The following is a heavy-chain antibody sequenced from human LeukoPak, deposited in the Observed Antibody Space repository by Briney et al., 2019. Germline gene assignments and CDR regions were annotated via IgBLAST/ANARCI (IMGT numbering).Heavy chain of an antibody. Sequence: GGSLRLSCAVSGFTFSNYAMSWVRQAPGKGLEWVSGITNSGGGTFYADSVKGRFTISRDNSKNTLYLQMNNLRAEDTAIYYCAKNGAVTATGYFDYWGQGTLVTVSS. V-gene: IGHV3-23*01. J-gene: IGHJ4*02. CDR3: AKNGAVTATGYFDY. CDR1: GFTFSNYA. D-gene: IGHD2-21*02. CDR2: ITNSGGGT.